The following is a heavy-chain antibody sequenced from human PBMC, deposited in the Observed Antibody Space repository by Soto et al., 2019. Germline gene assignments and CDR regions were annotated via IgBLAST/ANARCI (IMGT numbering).Heavy chain of an antibody. J-gene: IGHJ5*02. D-gene: IGHD6-6*01. Sequence: PSETLSLTCTVSGGSISSYYWSWIRQPPGKGLEWIGYIYYSGSTNYNPSLKSRVTISVDTSKNQFSLKLSSVTAADTAVYYCARYSSSPGVDSWFDPWGQGTLVTVSS. CDR3: ARYSSSPGVDSWFDP. V-gene: IGHV4-59*01. CDR1: GGSISSYY. CDR2: IYYSGST.